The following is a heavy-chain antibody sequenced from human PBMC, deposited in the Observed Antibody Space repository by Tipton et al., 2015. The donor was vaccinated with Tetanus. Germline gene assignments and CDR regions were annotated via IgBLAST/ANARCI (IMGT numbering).Heavy chain of an antibody. CDR1: GGSISSYY. CDR3: ARLSSSANDAHGFDI. V-gene: IGHV4-59*08. Sequence: PGLVKPSETLSLTCTVSGGSISSYYWSWIRQPPGKGLEWIGYIYYSGSTNYNPSLKSRVTMSVDASMIQFSLRLRSVTAADTAMYYCARLSSSANDAHGFDIWGQGTMVTVSS. J-gene: IGHJ3*02. CDR2: IYYSGST. D-gene: IGHD2-8*01.